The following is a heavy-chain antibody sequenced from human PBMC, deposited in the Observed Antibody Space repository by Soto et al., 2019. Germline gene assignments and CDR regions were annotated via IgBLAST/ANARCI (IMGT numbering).Heavy chain of an antibody. V-gene: IGHV1-18*01. J-gene: IGHJ4*02. CDR2: ISGYNGNT. CDR1: GYTIATFG. Sequence: QVPLVQSGAEVKEPGASVKVSCKASGYTIATFGISWVRQAPGQGLEWVGWISGYNGNTKYAPKFQGRVTLTTDTSPSTASMELRSLRSDDTAVYYCAREYCRGGSCYGPDYWGQGTLVTVSS. CDR3: AREYCRGGSCYGPDY. D-gene: IGHD2-15*01.